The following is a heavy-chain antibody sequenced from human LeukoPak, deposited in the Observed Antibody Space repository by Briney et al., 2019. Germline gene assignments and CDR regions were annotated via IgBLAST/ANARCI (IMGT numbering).Heavy chain of an antibody. CDR1: GYTLTSYD. D-gene: IGHD1-26*01. CDR2: MNPNSGNT. Sequence: ASVKVSCKASGYTLTSYDINWVRQATGQGLEWMGWMNPNSGNTSYAQKFQGRVTMTRDMSTSTVYMELSSLRSEDTAVYYCARVPWSYPRYYMDVWGKGTTVTVSS. J-gene: IGHJ6*03. CDR3: ARVPWSYPRYYMDV. V-gene: IGHV1-8*02.